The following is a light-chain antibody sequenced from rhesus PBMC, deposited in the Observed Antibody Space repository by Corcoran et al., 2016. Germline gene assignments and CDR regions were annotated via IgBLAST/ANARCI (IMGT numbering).Light chain of an antibody. V-gene: IGKV1-25*01. CDR1: QGITND. CDR3: QHYYSTPPWT. CDR2: EAS. J-gene: IGKJ1*01. Sequence: DIQMTQSPSSLSASVGDRVTITCRASQGITNDLAWYQQKPGETPKLLIYEASSLQSGIPSRFSGSGSGTDFPLTISSLQSEDFATYYCQHYYSTPPWTFGQGTKVEIK.